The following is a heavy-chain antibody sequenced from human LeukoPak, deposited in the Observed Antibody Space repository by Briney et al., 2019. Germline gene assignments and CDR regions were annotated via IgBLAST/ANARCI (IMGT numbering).Heavy chain of an antibody. D-gene: IGHD3-10*01. CDR1: GFTFSGSA. V-gene: IGHV3-73*01. CDR3: TPGPYYYGSGSYYRGGY. J-gene: IGHJ4*02. Sequence: GGSLRLSCAASGFTFSGSAMHWVRQASGKGLEWVGRIRSKANSYATAYAASVKGRFTISRDDSKNTAYLQMNSLKTEDTAVYYCTPGPYYYGSGSYYRGGYWGQGTLVTVSS. CDR2: IRSKANSYAT.